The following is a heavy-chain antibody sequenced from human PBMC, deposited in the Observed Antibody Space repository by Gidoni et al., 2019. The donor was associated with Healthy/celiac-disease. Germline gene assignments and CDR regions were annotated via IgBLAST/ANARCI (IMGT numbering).Heavy chain of an antibody. D-gene: IGHD1-1*01. CDR2: ISGSGGST. CDR1: GLTFSSYA. V-gene: IGHV3-23*04. Sequence: EVQLVESGGGLVQPGGSLRLSRAASGLTFSSYAMSWVRQAPGKGLEWVSAISGSGGSTYYADSVKGRFPISRDNSKNTLYLQMNSLRAEDTAVYYCAKDLALERAPDYWGQGTLVTVSS. J-gene: IGHJ4*02. CDR3: AKDLALERAPDY.